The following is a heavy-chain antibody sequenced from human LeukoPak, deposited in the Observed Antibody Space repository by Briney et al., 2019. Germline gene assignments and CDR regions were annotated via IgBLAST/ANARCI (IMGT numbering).Heavy chain of an antibody. CDR3: ARVGTTGRNAYFDY. D-gene: IGHD1-7*01. CDR2: ISSSSTI. J-gene: IGHJ4*02. V-gene: IGHV3-48*02. CDR1: GFTFSSYS. Sequence: GGSLRLSCAASGFTFSSYSMNWVRQAPGKGLEWVSYISSSSTIYYADSVKGRFTISRDNAKNSLYLQMNSLRDEDTAVYYCARVGTTGRNAYFDYWGQGTLVTVSS.